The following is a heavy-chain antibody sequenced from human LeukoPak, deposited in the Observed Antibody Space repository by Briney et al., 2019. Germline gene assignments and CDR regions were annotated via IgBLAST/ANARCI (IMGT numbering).Heavy chain of an antibody. CDR3: ARDVLITMVRGVIITRPDY. CDR1: GGSISSGGYY. CDR2: IYYSGST. Sequence: PSETLSLTCTVSGGSISSGGYYWSWIRQHPGKGLEWIGYIYYSGSTYYNPSLKSRVTISVDTSKNQFSLKLSSVTAADTAVYYCARDVLITMVRGVIITRPDYWGQGTLVTVSS. D-gene: IGHD3-10*01. V-gene: IGHV4-31*03. J-gene: IGHJ4*02.